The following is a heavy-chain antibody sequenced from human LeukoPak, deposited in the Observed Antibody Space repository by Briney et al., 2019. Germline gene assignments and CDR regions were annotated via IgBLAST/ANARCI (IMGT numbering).Heavy chain of an antibody. CDR1: GFTFSSYG. V-gene: IGHV3-33*01. CDR3: ARDHYGMDV. Sequence: GGSLRLSCAASGFTFSSYGMQWVRQAPGKGLEWVAVIWYDGSNKYYADSVKGRFTISRDNSKNTLYLQMNSLRAEDTAVYYCARDHYGMDVWGQGTTVTVSS. J-gene: IGHJ6*02. CDR2: IWYDGSNK.